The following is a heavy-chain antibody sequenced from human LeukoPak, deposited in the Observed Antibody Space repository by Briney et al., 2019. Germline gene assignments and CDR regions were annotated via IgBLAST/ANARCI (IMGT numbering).Heavy chain of an antibody. V-gene: IGHV1-18*01. CDR3: AKDRWRDGSSSFDN. CDR1: GGTFSSYA. CDR2: ISTYNGNT. D-gene: IGHD6-6*01. Sequence: ASVKVSCKSSGGTFSSYAISWVRRAPGQGLEWMGWISTYNGNTNYAQKLQGRVTMTTDTSTSTAYMELRSLRSDDTAVYYCAKDRWRDGSSSFDNWGQGTLVTVSS. J-gene: IGHJ4*02.